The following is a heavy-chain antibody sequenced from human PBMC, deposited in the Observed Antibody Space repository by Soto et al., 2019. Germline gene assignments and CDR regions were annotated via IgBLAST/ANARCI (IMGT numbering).Heavy chain of an antibody. CDR2: IKSKTDGGTT. CDR1: GFTFSNAW. J-gene: IGHJ4*02. Sequence: PGGSLILSCAASGFTFSNAWMSWVRQAPGKGLEWVGRIKSKTDGGTTDYAAPVKGRFTISRDDSKNTLYLQMNSLKTEDTAVYYCTTEYYYDSSGSYWGQGTLVTVSS. CDR3: TTEYYYDSSGSY. D-gene: IGHD3-22*01. V-gene: IGHV3-15*01.